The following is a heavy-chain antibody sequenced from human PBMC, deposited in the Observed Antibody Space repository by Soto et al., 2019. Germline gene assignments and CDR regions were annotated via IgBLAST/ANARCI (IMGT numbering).Heavy chain of an antibody. V-gene: IGHV3-48*01. CDR2: ISSSSSTI. Sequence: GGSLRLSCAASGFTFSSYSMNWVRQAPGKGLEWVSYISSSSSTIYYADSVKGRFTISRDNAKNSLYLQMSSLRAEDTAVYYCARDRPITIFGVVTPGPFDYWGQGTLVTVSS. CDR3: ARDRPITIFGVVTPGPFDY. CDR1: GFTFSSYS. J-gene: IGHJ4*02. D-gene: IGHD3-3*01.